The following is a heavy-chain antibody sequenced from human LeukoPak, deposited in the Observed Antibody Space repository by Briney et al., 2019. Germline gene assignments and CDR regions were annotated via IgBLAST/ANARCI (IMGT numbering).Heavy chain of an antibody. D-gene: IGHD3-16*01. V-gene: IGHV1-2*02. CDR2: INPDSGGT. CDR1: GYTFIAYY. Sequence: ASVKVSCKASGYTFIAYYMHWVRQAPGQGLEWMGWINPDSGGTNYAQKFQGRVTMTRDTSISTAYMELSRLRSDDTAVYYCARDGAAESDYWGQGTLVTVSS. J-gene: IGHJ4*02. CDR3: ARDGAAESDY.